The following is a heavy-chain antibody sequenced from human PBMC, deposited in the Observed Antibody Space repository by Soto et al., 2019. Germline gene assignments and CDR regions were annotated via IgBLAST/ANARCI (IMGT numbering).Heavy chain of an antibody. CDR1: GGSISSGDYY. Sequence: QVQLQESGPGLVKPSQTLSLTCTVSGGSISSGDYYWSWIRQPPGKGLEWIGYIYYSGSTYYNPSPKSRVTISVDTSKNPFSLKLSSVTAADTAVYYCARGGTTVTMDFDYWGQGTLVTVSS. D-gene: IGHD4-17*01. CDR3: ARGGTTVTMDFDY. CDR2: IYYSGST. J-gene: IGHJ4*02. V-gene: IGHV4-30-4*01.